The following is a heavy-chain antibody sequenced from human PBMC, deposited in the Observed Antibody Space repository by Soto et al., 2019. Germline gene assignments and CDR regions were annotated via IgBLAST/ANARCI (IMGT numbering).Heavy chain of an antibody. V-gene: IGHV3-23*01. D-gene: IGHD1-26*01. J-gene: IGHJ4*02. CDR1: GFTFSSYA. Sequence: DVQLLESGGGLVQPAGSLRLSCEASGFTFSSYAMSWVREGPGKGLEWVAVVGIGGSTHYAASVRGRFSLSRDNSKNTLSLQMKSLTAEDTAVYFCAMRRGAGGNFDYWGQGALVTVSS. CDR3: AMRRGAGGNFDY. CDR2: VGIGGST.